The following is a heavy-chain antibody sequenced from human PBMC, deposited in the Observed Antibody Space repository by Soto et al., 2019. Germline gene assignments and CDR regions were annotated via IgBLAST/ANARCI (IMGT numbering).Heavy chain of an antibody. J-gene: IGHJ4*02. CDR1: GFTFSSYV. D-gene: IGHD4-17*01. CDR2: ISRSGGST. Sequence: SLRLSCAASGFTFSSYVMSWVRQAPGKGLEWVSAISRSGGSTYYADSVKGRFTISRDNSKNTLYLQMNSLRAEDTAVYYCAKPYGDYLYRDYWGQGTLVTVSS. CDR3: AKPYGDYLYRDY. V-gene: IGHV3-23*01.